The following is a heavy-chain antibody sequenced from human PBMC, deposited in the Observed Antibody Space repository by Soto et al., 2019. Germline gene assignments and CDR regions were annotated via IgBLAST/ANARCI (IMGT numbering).Heavy chain of an antibody. J-gene: IGHJ6*03. D-gene: IGHD2-2*01. CDR1: GYTFTSYA. CDR3: AICSNTSFPPCYYLDV. Sequence: VKVSCKASGYTFTSYAMHWVRQAPGQRLEWMGWINAGNGNTKYSQKFQGRVTITRDTSASTAYMELSSLRSEDTAVYYCAICSNTSFPPCYYLDVPGKGTTDIVSS. CDR2: INAGNGNT. V-gene: IGHV1-3*01.